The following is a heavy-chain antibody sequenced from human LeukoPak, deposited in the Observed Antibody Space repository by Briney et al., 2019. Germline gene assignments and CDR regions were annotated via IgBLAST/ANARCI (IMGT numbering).Heavy chain of an antibody. CDR1: GFTFSRSA. CDR2: ISGSGDTM. Sequence: GGSLRLPCAASGFTFSRSAMSWVRQTPGKGLEWVSGISGSGDTMYYADSVKGRFTISRDNAKNSLYLQMNSLRDEDTAVYYCARAFDYWGQGTLVAVSS. J-gene: IGHJ4*02. V-gene: IGHV3-23*01. CDR3: ARAFDY.